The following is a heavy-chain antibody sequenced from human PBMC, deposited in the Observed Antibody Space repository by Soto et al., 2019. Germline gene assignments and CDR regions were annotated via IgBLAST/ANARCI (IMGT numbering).Heavy chain of an antibody. Sequence: QVQLVESGGGVVQPGRSLRLSCAASGFIFSDYAMHWVRQAPGKGLEWVAVISYGGDNKYYADSVRGRFAISRDNLKNTLDLQMNSLNPEDTAVYHCAKARRSTSWYGLEADFWGQGTLVTVSS. D-gene: IGHD6-13*01. J-gene: IGHJ4*02. CDR1: GFIFSDYA. V-gene: IGHV3-30*09. CDR2: ISYGGDNK. CDR3: AKARRSTSWYGLEADF.